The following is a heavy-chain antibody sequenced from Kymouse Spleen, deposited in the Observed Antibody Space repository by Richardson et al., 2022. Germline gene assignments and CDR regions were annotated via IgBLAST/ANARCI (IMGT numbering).Heavy chain of an antibody. J-gene: IGHJ4*02. D-gene: IGHD3-10*01. CDR1: GGSFSGYY. Sequence: QVQLQQWGAGLLKPSETLSLTCAVYGGSFSGYYWSWIRQPPGKGLEWIGEINHSGSTNYNPSLKSRVTISVDTSKNQFSLKLSSVTAADTAVYYCARGRGVTMVRGVWDYWGQGTLVTVSS. V-gene: IGHV4-34*01. CDR2: INHSGST. CDR3: ARGRGVTMVRGVWDY.